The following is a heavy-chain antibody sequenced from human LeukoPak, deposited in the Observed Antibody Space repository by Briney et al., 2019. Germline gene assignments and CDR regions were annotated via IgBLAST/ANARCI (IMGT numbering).Heavy chain of an antibody. CDR2: FDPEDGET. D-gene: IGHD2-8*01. Sequence: ASVTVSCKVSGYTLTELSMHWVRQAPGKGLEWMGGFDPEDGETIYAQKFQGRVTMTEDTSTDTAYMELSSLRSEDTAVYYCATIHAYCTNGVCYQVGDYFDYWGQGTLVTVSS. J-gene: IGHJ4*02. CDR1: GYTLTELS. V-gene: IGHV1-24*01. CDR3: ATIHAYCTNGVCYQVGDYFDY.